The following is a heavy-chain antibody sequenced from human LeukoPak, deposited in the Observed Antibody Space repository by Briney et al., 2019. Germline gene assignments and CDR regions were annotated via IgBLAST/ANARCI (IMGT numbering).Heavy chain of an antibody. Sequence: GGSLRLSCAASGFTFSSYTINWVRQAPGKGLEWVSSISGSSYYIYYADSVRGRFTISRDNSKNTLYLQMNSLGAEDTAVYYCTKEAIDCSGDRCYSYYFDHWGQGTLVTVSS. CDR2: ISGSSYYI. V-gene: IGHV3-21*01. J-gene: IGHJ4*02. CDR1: GFTFSSYT. CDR3: TKEAIDCSGDRCYSYYFDH. D-gene: IGHD2-15*01.